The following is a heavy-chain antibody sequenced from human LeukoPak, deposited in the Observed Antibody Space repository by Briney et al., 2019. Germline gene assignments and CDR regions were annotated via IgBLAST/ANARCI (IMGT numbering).Heavy chain of an antibody. CDR3: ARDVGYCSSTSCFWYFDL. CDR2: IYTSGST. CDR1: GGSISSGSYY. J-gene: IGHJ2*01. Sequence: SQTLSLTCTVSGGSISSGSYYWSWIRQPAGKGLEWIGRIYTSGSTNYNPSLKSRVTISVDTSKNQFSLKLSSVTAADTAVYYCARDVGYCSSTSCFWYFDLWGRGTLVTVSS. V-gene: IGHV4-61*02. D-gene: IGHD2-2*01.